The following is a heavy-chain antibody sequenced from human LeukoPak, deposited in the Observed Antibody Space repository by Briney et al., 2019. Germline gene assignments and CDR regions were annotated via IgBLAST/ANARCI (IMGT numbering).Heavy chain of an antibody. CDR2: INPNSGGT. D-gene: IGHD6-19*01. CDR1: GYTFTGYY. Sequence: ASVKVSCKASGYTFTGYYMHWVRQAPGQGLEWMGWINPNSGGTNYAQKFQGRVTMTRDTSIGTAYMELSSLRSEDTAVYYCARDNIAVAGTHHYYYYMDVWGKGTTVTISS. J-gene: IGHJ6*03. V-gene: IGHV1-2*02. CDR3: ARDNIAVAGTHHYYYYMDV.